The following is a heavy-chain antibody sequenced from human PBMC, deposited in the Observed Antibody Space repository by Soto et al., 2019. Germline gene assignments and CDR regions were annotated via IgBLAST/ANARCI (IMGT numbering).Heavy chain of an antibody. Sequence: PGGPLRLSCAASGFTFSSYGMHWVRQAPGKGLEWVAVISYDGSNKYYADSVKGRFTISRDNSKNTLYLQMDSLRAEDTAVYYCAKDPTVTTTLGYWGQGTMVTVSS. CDR2: ISYDGSNK. CDR3: AKDPTVTTTLGY. J-gene: IGHJ4*02. D-gene: IGHD4-4*01. CDR1: GFTFSSYG. V-gene: IGHV3-30*18.